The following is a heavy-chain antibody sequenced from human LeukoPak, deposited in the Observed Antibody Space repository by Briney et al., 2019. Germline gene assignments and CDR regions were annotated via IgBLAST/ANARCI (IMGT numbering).Heavy chain of an antibody. CDR1: GFTFSSYS. V-gene: IGHV3-21*01. D-gene: IGHD6-19*01. CDR2: ISSSSSYI. J-gene: IGHJ4*02. CDR3: ARDEYSSGWYFIDY. Sequence: GGSLRLSCAASGFTFSSYSMNWVRQAPGKGLEWVPSISSSSSYIYYADSVKGRFTISRDNAKNSLYLQMNSLRAEDTAVYYCARDEYSSGWYFIDYWGQGTLVTVSS.